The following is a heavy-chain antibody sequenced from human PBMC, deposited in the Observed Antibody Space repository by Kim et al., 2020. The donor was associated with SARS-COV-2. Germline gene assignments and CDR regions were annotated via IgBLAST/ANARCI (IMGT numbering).Heavy chain of an antibody. CDR2: IYYSGST. D-gene: IGHD3-9*01. J-gene: IGHJ3*02. Sequence: SETLSLTCSVSGGSIRSYYWSWIRQPPGKGLEWIGYIYYSGSTNYNPSLKSRVTISVDTSKNQFSLKLSSVTAADTAVYYCARFGLAWVGYYDILTGPLKGAFDIWGQGTMVTVFS. CDR3: ARFGLAWVGYYDILTGPLKGAFDI. V-gene: IGHV4-59*08. CDR1: GGSIRSYY.